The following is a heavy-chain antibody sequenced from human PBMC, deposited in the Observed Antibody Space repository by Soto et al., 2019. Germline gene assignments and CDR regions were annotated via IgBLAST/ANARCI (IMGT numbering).Heavy chain of an antibody. CDR1: GGSFSNFG. V-gene: IGHV1-69*13. CDR2: IVPVFRTP. J-gene: IGHJ4*02. CDR3: GSEPY. Sequence: SVKVSCKASGGSFSNFGISWVRQAPGQRLEWMGGIVPVFRTPNYARKFRGRLTITADESTNTGYMELTSLTSEDTAIYYCGSEPYWGQGTLVTVSS.